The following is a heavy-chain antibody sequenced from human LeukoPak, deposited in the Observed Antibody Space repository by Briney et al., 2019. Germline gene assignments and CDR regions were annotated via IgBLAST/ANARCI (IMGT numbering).Heavy chain of an antibody. Sequence: GGSLRLSCAASGFTFSSYWMHWVRQAPGKGLVWVSRINSDGSSTSYADSVKGRFTISRDNAKNTLYLQMNSLRAEDTAVYYCAKGAGGYYYYYMDVWGKGTTVTVSS. CDR3: AKGAGGYYYYYMDV. CDR2: INSDGSST. J-gene: IGHJ6*03. V-gene: IGHV3-74*01. D-gene: IGHD1-14*01. CDR1: GFTFSSYW.